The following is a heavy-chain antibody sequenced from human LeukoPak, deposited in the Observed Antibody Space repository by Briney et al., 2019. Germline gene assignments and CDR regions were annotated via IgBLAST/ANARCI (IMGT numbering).Heavy chain of an antibody. CDR3: ARCYSPYSSRYYYAGSFDY. D-gene: IGHD3-22*01. Sequence: GSSVTVSSTASGGTFTTYAISWVRQAPGQGLEWMGGIIPIIGTANYAQKFQGRVRITADKSTSTAYMELSSRRSEGTAVYYCARCYSPYSSRYYYAGSFDYWGQGTLVTVSS. J-gene: IGHJ4*02. CDR2: IIPIIGTA. CDR1: GGTFTTYA. V-gene: IGHV1-69*06.